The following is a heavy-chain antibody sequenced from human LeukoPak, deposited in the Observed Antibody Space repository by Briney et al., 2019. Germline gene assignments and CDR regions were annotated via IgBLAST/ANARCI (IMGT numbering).Heavy chain of an antibody. J-gene: IGHJ4*02. Sequence: QPGGSLRLSCAASGFTFSSYAMHWVRQAPGKGLEWVAVISYDGSNKYYTDSVKGRFTISRDNSKNTLYLEMNSLRAEDTAVYYCARDPWYCSGGSCYRAFDYWGQGTLVTVPS. CDR1: GFTFSSYA. CDR3: ARDPWYCSGGSCYRAFDY. D-gene: IGHD2-15*01. V-gene: IGHV3-30-3*01. CDR2: ISYDGSNK.